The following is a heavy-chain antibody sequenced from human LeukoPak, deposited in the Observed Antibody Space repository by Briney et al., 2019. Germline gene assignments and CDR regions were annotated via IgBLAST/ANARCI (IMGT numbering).Heavy chain of an antibody. J-gene: IGHJ3*02. CDR3: TTINWGAFDM. Sequence: GGSLRLSCAASGFTVSNNYMTWVRQAPGKGLEWVSSISSSSSYIYYADSVKGRFTISRDNAKNTLYLQMNSLKTEDTAVYYCTTINWGAFDMWGQGTMVTVSS. CDR1: GFTVSNNY. D-gene: IGHD7-27*01. CDR2: ISSSSSYI. V-gene: IGHV3-21*03.